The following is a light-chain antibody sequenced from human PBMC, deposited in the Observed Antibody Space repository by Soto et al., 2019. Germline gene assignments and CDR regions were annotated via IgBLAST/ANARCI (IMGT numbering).Light chain of an antibody. CDR1: QSLVHSDGHTY. Sequence: DIVLTQTPLSSPVTLGQPASISCRSSQSLVHSDGHTYLSWLQQRPGQPPRRLIYQISNRFSGVPDRFSGSGAGTDFTLKISRVEAEDVGVYYCMQCTHFPRTFGQGTKVEIK. J-gene: IGKJ1*01. CDR2: QIS. V-gene: IGKV2-24*01. CDR3: MQCTHFPRT.